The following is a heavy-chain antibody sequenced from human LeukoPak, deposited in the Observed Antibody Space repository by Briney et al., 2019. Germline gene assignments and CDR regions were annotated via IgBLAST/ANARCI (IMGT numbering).Heavy chain of an antibody. Sequence: SETLSLTCAVYGGSFSGYYWSWIGQPPGKGLEWIGEINHSGSTNYNPSLKSRVTISVDTSKNQFSLKLSSVTAADTAVYYCARIGRDCSSTSCPKYYFDYWGQGTLVTVSS. CDR2: INHSGST. CDR3: ARIGRDCSSTSCPKYYFDY. V-gene: IGHV4-34*01. CDR1: GGSFSGYY. J-gene: IGHJ4*02. D-gene: IGHD2-2*01.